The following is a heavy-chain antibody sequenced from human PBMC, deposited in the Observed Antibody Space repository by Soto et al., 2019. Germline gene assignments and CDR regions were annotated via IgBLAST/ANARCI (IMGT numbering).Heavy chain of an antibody. D-gene: IGHD4-17*01. CDR2: IWYDGSNK. CDR3: ARSPTTVPPTDTDY. Sequence: QVQLVESGGGVVQPGRSLRLSCAASGFTFSSYGMHWVRQAPGKGLEWVAVIWYDGSNKYYADSVKGRFTISRDNSKNTLYLQMNSLRAEDTAVYYCARSPTTVPPTDTDYWGQGTLVTVSS. V-gene: IGHV3-33*01. CDR1: GFTFSSYG. J-gene: IGHJ4*02.